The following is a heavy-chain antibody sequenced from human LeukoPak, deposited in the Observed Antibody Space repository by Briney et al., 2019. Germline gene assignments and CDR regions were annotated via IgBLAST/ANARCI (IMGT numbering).Heavy chain of an antibody. CDR3: ARTTVTTYYFDY. D-gene: IGHD4-17*01. CDR2: IYTSGST. V-gene: IGHV4-61*02. J-gene: IGHJ4*02. Sequence: SETLSLTCTVSGGSISSSSYYWSWIRQPAGKGLEWIGRIYTSGSTNYNPSLKSRVTISVDTSKNQFSLKLSSVTAADTAVYYCARTTVTTYYFDYWGQGTLVTVSS. CDR1: GGSISSSSYY.